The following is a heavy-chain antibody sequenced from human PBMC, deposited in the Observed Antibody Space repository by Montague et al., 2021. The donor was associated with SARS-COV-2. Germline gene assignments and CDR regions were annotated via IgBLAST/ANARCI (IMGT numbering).Heavy chain of an antibody. Sequence: PALVTTTQTLTLTCTFSGFSLSTSGMCVSWIRQPPGKALEWLARIDWXDDKYYSTSLKTRLTISKDTSKNQVVLTMTNMDPVDTATYYCARTSIAAAGTAIDYWGQGTLVTVSS. CDR2: IDWXDDK. J-gene: IGHJ4*02. CDR3: ARTSIAAAGTAIDY. V-gene: IGHV2-70*11. CDR1: GFSLSTSGMC. D-gene: IGHD6-13*01.